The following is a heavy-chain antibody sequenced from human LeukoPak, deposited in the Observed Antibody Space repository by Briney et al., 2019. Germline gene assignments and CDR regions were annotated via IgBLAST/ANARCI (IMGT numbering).Heavy chain of an antibody. Sequence: GGSLRLSCAASGFTFSGYYMTWIRQSPGKGLEWLSDISRGGDTINYVDSVKGRFTMSRDNAKNSLDLQMNSLRAEDTAVYYCARRITKIRGFRSLHGFDPWGQGTLVIVSS. CDR3: ARRITKIRGFRSLHGFDP. D-gene: IGHD3-10*01. CDR2: ISRGGDTI. CDR1: GFTFSGYY. J-gene: IGHJ5*02. V-gene: IGHV3-11*01.